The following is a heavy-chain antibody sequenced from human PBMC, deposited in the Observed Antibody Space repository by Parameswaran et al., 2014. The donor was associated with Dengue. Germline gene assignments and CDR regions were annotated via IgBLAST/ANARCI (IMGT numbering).Heavy chain of an antibody. D-gene: IGHD3-22*01. CDR3: ARDPRMIVVVTGDYYYGMDV. J-gene: IGHJ6*02. V-gene: IGHV3-30-3*01. Sequence: WIRQPQEGLEWVAVISYDGSNKYYADSVKGRFTISRDNSKNTLYLQMNSLRAEDTAVYYCARDPRMIVVVTGDYYYGMDVWGQGTTVTVSS. CDR2: ISYDGSNK.